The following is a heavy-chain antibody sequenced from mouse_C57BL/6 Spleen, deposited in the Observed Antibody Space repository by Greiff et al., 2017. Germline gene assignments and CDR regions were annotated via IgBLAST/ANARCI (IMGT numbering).Heavy chain of an antibody. V-gene: IGHV1-15*01. D-gene: IGHD1-1*01. CDR2: IDPETGGT. CDR1: GYTFTDYE. CDR3: TREGGSSLFDY. Sequence: VQLQQSGAELVRPGASVTLSCKASGYTFTDYEMHWVKQTPVHGLEWIGAIDPETGGTAYNQKFKGKAILTADKSSSTAYMELRSLTSEDSAVYYCTREGGSSLFDYWGQGTTLTVSS. J-gene: IGHJ2*01.